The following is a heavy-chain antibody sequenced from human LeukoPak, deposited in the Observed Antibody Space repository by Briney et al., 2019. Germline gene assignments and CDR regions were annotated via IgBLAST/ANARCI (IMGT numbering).Heavy chain of an antibody. CDR3: ARDNSVGDNAWWFDP. V-gene: IGHV1-18*01. Sequence: ASVKVSCKASGYTFTNYGLSWVRQAPGQGLEWMGWISGYNGNTKYVQKLQGRVTMTRDMSTSTDYMELSSLRSEDTAIYYCARDNSVGDNAWWFDPWGQGTLVTVSS. CDR1: GYTFTNYG. D-gene: IGHD1-26*01. J-gene: IGHJ5*02. CDR2: ISGYNGNT.